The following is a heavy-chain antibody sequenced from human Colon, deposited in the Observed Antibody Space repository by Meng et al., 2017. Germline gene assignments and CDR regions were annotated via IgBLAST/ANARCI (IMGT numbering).Heavy chain of an antibody. CDR2: INPNSGVT. J-gene: IGHJ4*02. V-gene: IGHV1-2*02. D-gene: IGHD3-10*01. CDR1: GYTFTGYY. CDR3: FVWFGESSTSFDH. Sequence: QGQLVQSGAEVKKPGASVKVSCKASGYTFTGYYVHWVRQAPGQGLECMGWINPNSGVTNYAQKFQDRATMTRDTSITTAYMELSNLRSDDTAVYYCFVWFGESSTSFDHWGQGSLVTVSS.